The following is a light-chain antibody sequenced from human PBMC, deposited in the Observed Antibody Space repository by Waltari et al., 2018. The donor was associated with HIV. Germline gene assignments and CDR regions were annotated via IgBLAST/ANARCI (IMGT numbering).Light chain of an antibody. V-gene: IGLV1-40*01. J-gene: IGLJ2*01. CDR1: SSNIGAGYD. CDR2: GNS. Sequence: QSVLTQPPSVSGAPGQRVTISCTGSSSNIGAGYDIHWYQQLPGTAPKLLIYGNSNRHSGVPDRCSGSKAGTSASLAITGLQAEDEADYYCQSYDSSLSGVLFGGGTKLTVL. CDR3: QSYDSSLSGVL.